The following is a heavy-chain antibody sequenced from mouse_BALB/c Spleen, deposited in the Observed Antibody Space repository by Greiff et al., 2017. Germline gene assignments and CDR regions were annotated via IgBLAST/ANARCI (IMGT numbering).Heavy chain of an antibody. CDR1: GYTFTSYW. D-gene: IGHD1-1*01. Sequence: VQLQQSGAELAKPGASVKMSCKASGYTFTSYWMHWVKQRPGQGLEWIGYINPSTGYTEYNQKFKDKATLTADKSSSTAYMQLSSLTSEDSAVYYCARRGIYYGSTDYAMDYWGQGTSVTVSS. J-gene: IGHJ4*01. V-gene: IGHV1-7*01. CDR3: ARRGIYYGSTDYAMDY. CDR2: INPSTGYT.